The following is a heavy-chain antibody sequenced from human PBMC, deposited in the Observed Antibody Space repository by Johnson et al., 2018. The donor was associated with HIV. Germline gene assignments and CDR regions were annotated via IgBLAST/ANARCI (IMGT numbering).Heavy chain of an antibody. CDR2: ISYDGSNK. V-gene: IGHV3-30-3*02. D-gene: IGHD1-20*01. J-gene: IGHJ3*02. Sequence: QVQLVESGGGVVQPGRSLRLSCAASGFTFSSYAMHWVRQAPGKGLEWVAVISYDGSNKYYADSLKGRFTISRDNSKNTLYLQMNSLRDEDTSVYYCAKYKWNHDAFDIWGQGTKVTVSS. CDR1: GFTFSSYA. CDR3: AKYKWNHDAFDI.